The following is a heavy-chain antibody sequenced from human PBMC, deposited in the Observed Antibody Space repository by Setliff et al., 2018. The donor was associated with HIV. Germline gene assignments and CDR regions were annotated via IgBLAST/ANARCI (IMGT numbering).Heavy chain of an antibody. CDR1: GYTFTKYA. CDR2: INTNTGNP. Sequence: ASVKVSCKASGYTFTKYAMNWVRQAPGQGLESMGWINTNTGNPTYAQGFTGRFVFSLDTSVSTAYLQISSLKAEDTAVYYCARDESDSLYYKDYYYMDVWGKGTTVTVSS. J-gene: IGHJ6*03. CDR3: ARDESDSLYYKDYYYMDV. D-gene: IGHD3-10*01. V-gene: IGHV7-4-1*02.